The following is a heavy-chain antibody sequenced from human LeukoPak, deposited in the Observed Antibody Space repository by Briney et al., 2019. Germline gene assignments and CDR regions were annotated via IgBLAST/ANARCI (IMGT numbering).Heavy chain of an antibody. D-gene: IGHD4-17*01. Sequence: ASVKVSCKASGYTFTSYGISWVRQAPGQGLEWMGWISAYNGNTNYAQKLQGRVTMTTDTSTSTAYMELRSLTSDDTAVYYCARDSGYGDYFDYYFDYWGQGTLVTVSS. CDR2: ISAYNGNT. V-gene: IGHV1-18*01. J-gene: IGHJ4*02. CDR1: GYTFTSYG. CDR3: ARDSGYGDYFDYYFDY.